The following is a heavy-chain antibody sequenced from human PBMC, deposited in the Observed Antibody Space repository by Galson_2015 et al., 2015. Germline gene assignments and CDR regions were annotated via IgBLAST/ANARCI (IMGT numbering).Heavy chain of an antibody. CDR2: IYSGGST. CDR3: ATQVDKPYYYYGMGV. D-gene: IGHD3-22*01. V-gene: IGHV3-53*01. CDR1: GFTVSSNY. Sequence: SLRLSCAASGFTVSSNYMSWVRQAPGKGLEWVSVIYSGGSTYYADSVKGRFTISRDNSKNTLYLQMNSLRAEDTAVYYCATQVDKPYYYYGMGVWGQGTTVTISS. J-gene: IGHJ6*02.